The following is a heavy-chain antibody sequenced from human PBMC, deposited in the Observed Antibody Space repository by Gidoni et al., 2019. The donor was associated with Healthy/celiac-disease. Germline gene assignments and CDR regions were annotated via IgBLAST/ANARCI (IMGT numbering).Heavy chain of an antibody. CDR3: AKEGYCSGGSCYLLY. CDR2: IIPILGIA. Sequence: QVQLVQSGAEVKKPGSSVKVSCKASGGNFSSYAISWVRQAPGQGLEWMGRIIPILGIANYAQKFQGRVTITADKSTSTAYMELSSLRSEDTAVYHCAKEGYCSGGSCYLLYWGQGTLVTVSS. CDR1: GGNFSSYA. J-gene: IGHJ4*02. V-gene: IGHV1-69*04. D-gene: IGHD2-15*01.